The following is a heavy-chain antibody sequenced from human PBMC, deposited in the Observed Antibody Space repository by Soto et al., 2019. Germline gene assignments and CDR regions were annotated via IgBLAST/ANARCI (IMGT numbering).Heavy chain of an antibody. CDR2: INPGGGRT. Sequence: ASVKRSCKASGYSFSSHCIYWVRQAPGQGLQWMGIINPGGGRTAYAQKFQGRVTLTRDMSTSTVYMELTSLTYDDTAVYYCARDVSRPGATYVMDVWGQGTTVTVSS. CDR3: ARDVSRPGATYVMDV. V-gene: IGHV1-46*01. D-gene: IGHD2-2*01. CDR1: GYSFSSHC. J-gene: IGHJ6*02.